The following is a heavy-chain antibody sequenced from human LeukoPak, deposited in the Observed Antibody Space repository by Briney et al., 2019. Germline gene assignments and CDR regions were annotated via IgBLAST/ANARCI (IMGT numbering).Heavy chain of an antibody. D-gene: IGHD3-22*01. CDR3: AKDLLQTFFFDSSGYYSDAFGM. J-gene: IGHJ3*02. V-gene: IGHV3-21*04. CDR2: ISSTSTYI. CDR1: GFTFSSYS. Sequence: GGSLRLSCAASGFTFSSYSINWVRQVPGKGLEWVSSISSTSTYIYYADSVKGRFTISRDNSKNTLSLHMNTLRAEDTAVYYCAKDLLQTFFFDSSGYYSDAFGMWGQGTMVTVSP.